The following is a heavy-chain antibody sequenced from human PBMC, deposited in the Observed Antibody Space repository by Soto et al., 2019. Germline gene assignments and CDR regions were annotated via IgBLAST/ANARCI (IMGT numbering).Heavy chain of an antibody. V-gene: IGHV4-59*01. Sequence: PSETLSLTCTVSGGSFSSYYWSWIRQPPGKGLEWIGYIYYSGSTNYNPSLKSRVTISVDTSKNQFSLKLSSVTAADTAVYYCAGHSSSWEARFDYWGQGTLVTVSS. D-gene: IGHD6-13*01. J-gene: IGHJ4*02. CDR1: GGSFSSYY. CDR3: AGHSSSWEARFDY. CDR2: IYYSGST.